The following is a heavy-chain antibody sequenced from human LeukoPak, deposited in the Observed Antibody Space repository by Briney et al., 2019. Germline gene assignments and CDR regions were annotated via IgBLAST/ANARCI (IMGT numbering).Heavy chain of an antibody. CDR1: AFTFSSYS. CDR3: ARGGYYDSSGAIDY. V-gene: IGHV3-48*02. Sequence: GGSLRLSCAASAFTFSSYSMNWVRQAPGKGLEWVSYIISSSSTTYYADSVKGRFTISRDKAKNSLYLQINRLRDEDTAVDYCARGGYYDSSGAIDYWGEGSLVTLS. CDR2: IISSSSTT. J-gene: IGHJ4*02. D-gene: IGHD3-22*01.